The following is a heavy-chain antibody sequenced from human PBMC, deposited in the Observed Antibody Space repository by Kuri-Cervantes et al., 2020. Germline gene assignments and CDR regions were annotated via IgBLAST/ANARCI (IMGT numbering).Heavy chain of an antibody. D-gene: IGHD3-22*01. CDR3: AKEGPYDSRDF. Sequence: GESLKISCAASGFTFSSYAMTWVRQAPGKGLEWVSAISGSGGSTYYADSVKGRFTISRDNSKNTLFLQMNSLRTEDTAVYFCAKEGPYDSRDFWGQGTLVTVSS. CDR1: GFTFSSYA. CDR2: ISGSGGST. J-gene: IGHJ4*02. V-gene: IGHV3-23*01.